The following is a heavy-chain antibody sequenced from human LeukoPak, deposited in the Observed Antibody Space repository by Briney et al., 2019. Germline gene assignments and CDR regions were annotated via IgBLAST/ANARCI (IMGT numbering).Heavy chain of an antibody. V-gene: IGHV4-59*01. D-gene: IGHD3-22*01. J-gene: IGHJ4*02. CDR2: IYYSGST. Sequence: KASETLSLTCTVSGGSISSYYWSWIRQPPGKGLEWIGYIYYSGSTNYNPSLKSRVTISVDTSKNQFSLKLSSVTAADTAVYYCARFSEYSHSSVHYLDYWGQGTLVSVSS. CDR1: GGSISSYY. CDR3: ARFSEYSHSSVHYLDY.